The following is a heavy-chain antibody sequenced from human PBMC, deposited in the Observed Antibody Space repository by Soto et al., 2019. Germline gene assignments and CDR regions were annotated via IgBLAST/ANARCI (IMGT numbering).Heavy chain of an antibody. D-gene: IGHD5-12*01. J-gene: IGHJ6*03. CDR1: GDSFNDYY. CDR3: ARESGGATATLAYYYFYMDV. Sequence: QVQLVQSGAEVRKPGASVTVSCRSSGDSFNDYYIHWVRQAPGQGFEWMGWINPNGGVTKYAQKFQGWVIMTRDTSIRTVYMQLSRLRSDDTAVYYCARESGGATATLAYYYFYMDVWGTGTTVTVSS. CDR2: INPNGGVT. V-gene: IGHV1-2*04.